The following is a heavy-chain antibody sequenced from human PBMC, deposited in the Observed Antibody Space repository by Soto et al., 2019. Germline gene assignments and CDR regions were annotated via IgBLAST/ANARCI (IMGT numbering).Heavy chain of an antibody. D-gene: IGHD3-10*01. CDR1: GYTFTSYD. CDR3: ARAGKLRRHQRRPFDP. J-gene: IGHJ5*02. V-gene: IGHV1-8*01. CDR2: MNPNSGNT. Sequence: QVQLVQSGAEVKKPGASVKVSCKASGYTFTSYDINWVRQATGQGLERMGWMNPNSGNTGYAQKFQSRVTMTRNTSISTAYMELSSLRSEDTAVYYCARAGKLRRHQRRPFDPWGQGTLVTVSS.